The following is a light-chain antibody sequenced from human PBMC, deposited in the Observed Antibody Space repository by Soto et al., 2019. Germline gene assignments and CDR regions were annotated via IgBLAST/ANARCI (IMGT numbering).Light chain of an antibody. V-gene: IGKV1-5*03. Sequence: IQLPESPSTLAASLGARVNITCRASQRIDTWVARYQKEPGTAPKLLVYKATILQSGVPSRVSGSGAGIEFTIPSSNVQPDDFGPYCGQQYENFCPWTFGQGPKVEIK. CDR1: QRIDTW. J-gene: IGKJ1*01. CDR3: QQYENFCPWT. CDR2: KAT.